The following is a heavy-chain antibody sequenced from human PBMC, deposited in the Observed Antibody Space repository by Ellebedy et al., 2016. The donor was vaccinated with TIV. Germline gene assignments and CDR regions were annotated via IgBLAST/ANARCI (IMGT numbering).Heavy chain of an antibody. CDR3: ARQGIRARYGMDV. Sequence: GESLKISCAASGFSVSTNYMSWVRQPPGKGLEWVSVIYSGGSTYYADSVRGRFTISRDNSKNTLYLQMNSLRAEDTAVYYCARQGIRARYGMDVWGQGTTVTVSS. CDR1: GFSVSTNY. D-gene: IGHD3-10*01. V-gene: IGHV3-66*04. CDR2: IYSGGST. J-gene: IGHJ6*02.